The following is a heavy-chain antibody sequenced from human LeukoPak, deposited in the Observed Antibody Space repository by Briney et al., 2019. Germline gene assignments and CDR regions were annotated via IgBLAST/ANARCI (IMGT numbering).Heavy chain of an antibody. CDR2: ISHIGRT. V-gene: IGHV4-59*11. CDR3: ARDLVTVTKGFDI. D-gene: IGHD4-17*01. Sequence: PSDTLSLICAVSGDSFSSHYWTWVRQSPGTGLEGVEYISHIGRTNYNPSLKSRVTLSIDTFKNQFSLEVEPVTAADTAVYYCARDLVTVTKGFDIWGQGTMVSVSS. CDR1: GDSFSSHY. J-gene: IGHJ3*02.